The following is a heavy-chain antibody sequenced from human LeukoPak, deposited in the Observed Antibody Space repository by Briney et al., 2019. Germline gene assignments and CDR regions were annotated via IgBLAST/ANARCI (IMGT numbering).Heavy chain of an antibody. V-gene: IGHV3-7*01. J-gene: IGHJ4*02. Sequence: GSLRLSCAASGFSFSYYWMSWVRQAPGKGLEWVANIKQDGSKKDYLNSVRGRFTISRDNAKNSLFLQMSSLRVEDTAVYYCATSDVDTAMVSYWGQGTLVTVSS. CDR3: ATSDVDTAMVSY. CDR1: GFSFSYYW. CDR2: IKQDGSKK. D-gene: IGHD5-18*01.